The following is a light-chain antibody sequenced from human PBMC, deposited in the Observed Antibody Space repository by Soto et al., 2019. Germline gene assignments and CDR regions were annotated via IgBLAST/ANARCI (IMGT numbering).Light chain of an antibody. Sequence: EIALAQSPGTLSLSPGDRATLSCRASQSVSNKYLAWYQQKPVQAPRLLIYGASTRATGIPARFSGSGSGTEFTLTISSLQSEDFSVYYCQQYNTWSTFGQGTKVDIK. V-gene: IGKV3-15*01. CDR1: QSVSNKY. CDR2: GAS. J-gene: IGKJ1*01. CDR3: QQYNTWST.